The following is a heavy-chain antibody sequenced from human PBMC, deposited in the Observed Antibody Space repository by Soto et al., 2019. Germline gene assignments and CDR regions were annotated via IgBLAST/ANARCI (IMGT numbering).Heavy chain of an antibody. CDR1: GGSFSAYY. CDR2: ITHSGYT. Sequence: QVQLQQWGAGLLKPSETLSLTCAVYGGSFSAYYWNWVRQPPGKGLEWIGEITHSGYTNYNPSLKSRVTISVDTSNSQFSLRLTSVTAADTAVYYCAREVKSSTSWHSDHWGQGTLVTVSS. V-gene: IGHV4-34*01. J-gene: IGHJ4*02. D-gene: IGHD6-13*01. CDR3: AREVKSSTSWHSDH.